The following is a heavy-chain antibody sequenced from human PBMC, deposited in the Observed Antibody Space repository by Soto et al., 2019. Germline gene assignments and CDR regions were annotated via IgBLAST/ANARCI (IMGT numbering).Heavy chain of an antibody. CDR3: AKTSGYSGYEYFDY. CDR2: ISGSGGST. J-gene: IGHJ4*02. CDR1: GFTFSSYA. D-gene: IGHD5-12*01. V-gene: IGHV3-23*01. Sequence: LRLSCAASGFTFSSYAMSWVRQAPGKGLEWVSAISGSGGSTYYADSVKGRFTISRDNSKNTLYLQMNSLRAEDTAVYYCAKTSGYSGYEYFDYWGQGTLVTVSS.